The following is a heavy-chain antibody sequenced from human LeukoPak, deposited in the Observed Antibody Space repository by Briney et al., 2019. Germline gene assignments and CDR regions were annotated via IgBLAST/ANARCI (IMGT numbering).Heavy chain of an antibody. V-gene: IGHV4-34*01. J-gene: IGHJ4*02. CDR1: GGSFSGYY. Sequence: PSETLSLTCAVYGGSFSGYYWSWIRQPPGKGLEWSGEINHSGSTNYNPSLKSRVTISVDTSKNQFSLKLSSVTAADTAVYYCARGFETYYYDSSGFDWGQGTLVTVSS. D-gene: IGHD3-22*01. CDR3: ARGFETYYYDSSGFD. CDR2: INHSGST.